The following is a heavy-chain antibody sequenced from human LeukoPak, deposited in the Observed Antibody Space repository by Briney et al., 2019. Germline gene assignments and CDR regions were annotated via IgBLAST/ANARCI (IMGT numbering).Heavy chain of an antibody. D-gene: IGHD1-26*01. V-gene: IGHV1-24*01. J-gene: IGHJ1*01. CDR1: GYTLTELS. CDR3: ATSIVGATIAYFQH. Sequence: ASVKVSCNVSGYTLTELSMHWVRQAPGKGLEWMGGFDPEDGETIYAQKFQGRVTMTEDTSTDTAYMELSSLRSEDTAVYYCATSIVGATIAYFQHWGQGTLVTVSS. CDR2: FDPEDGET.